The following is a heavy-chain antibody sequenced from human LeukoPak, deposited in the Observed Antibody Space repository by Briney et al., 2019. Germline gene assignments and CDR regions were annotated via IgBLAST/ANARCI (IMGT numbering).Heavy chain of an antibody. J-gene: IGHJ4*02. CDR3: LTYYYDSSGYLY. CDR1: GFTFSSYA. V-gene: IGHV3-30-3*01. CDR2: ISYDGSNK. Sequence: PGGSLRLSCAASGFTFSSYAMHWVRQAPGKGLEWVAVISYDGSNKYYADSVKGRFTISRDNSKNTLYLQMNSLRAEDTAVYYCLTYYYDSSGYLYWGQGTLVTVSS. D-gene: IGHD3-22*01.